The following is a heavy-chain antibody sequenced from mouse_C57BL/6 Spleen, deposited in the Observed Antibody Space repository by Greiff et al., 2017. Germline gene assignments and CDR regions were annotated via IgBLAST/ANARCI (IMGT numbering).Heavy chain of an antibody. Sequence: VHVKQSGPELVKPGASVKISCKASGYSFTDYNMNWVKQSNGKSLEWIGVINPNYGTTSYNQKFKGKATWTVDQSSSTAYMQLNSLTSEDSAVYYCAREETAQATGDYWGQGTTLTVSS. CDR2: INPNYGTT. D-gene: IGHD3-2*02. J-gene: IGHJ2*01. V-gene: IGHV1-39*01. CDR3: AREETAQATGDY. CDR1: GYSFTDYN.